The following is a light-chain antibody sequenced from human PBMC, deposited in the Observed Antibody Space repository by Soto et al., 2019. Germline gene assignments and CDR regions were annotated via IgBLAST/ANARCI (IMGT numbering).Light chain of an antibody. CDR3: QQANSFPYT. Sequence: DIQMTQSPSSVSASVGDRVTITCRASQGVSNWLAWYQQKPGKAPKLLIYAASTLRSGVPSRFRGSGSGTDFTFTISSLQTEDFETYYCQQANSFPYTFGQGTK. CDR2: AAS. J-gene: IGKJ2*01. V-gene: IGKV1-12*01. CDR1: QGVSNW.